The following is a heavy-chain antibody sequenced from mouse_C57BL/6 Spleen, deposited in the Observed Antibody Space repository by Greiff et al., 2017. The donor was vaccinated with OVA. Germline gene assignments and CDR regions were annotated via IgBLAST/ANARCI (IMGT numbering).Heavy chain of an antibody. Sequence: VKLMESGPELVKPGASVKISCKASGYAFSSSWMNWVKQRPGKGLEWIGRIYPGDGDTNYNGKFKGKATLTADKSSSTAYMQLSSLTSEDSAVYFCARSNYYGSNYAMDYWGQGTSVTVSS. CDR2: IYPGDGDT. CDR3: ARSNYYGSNYAMDY. CDR1: GYAFSSSW. V-gene: IGHV1-82*01. D-gene: IGHD1-1*01. J-gene: IGHJ4*01.